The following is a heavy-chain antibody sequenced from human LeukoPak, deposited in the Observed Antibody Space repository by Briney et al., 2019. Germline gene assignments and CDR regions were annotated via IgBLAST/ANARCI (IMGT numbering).Heavy chain of an antibody. CDR1: GFTFSHYW. V-gene: IGHV3-7*04. J-gene: IGHJ6*02. CDR3: ARGYYFDSSPHYYFGMDV. Sequence: PGGSLRLSCAASGFTFSHYWMSWVRQAPGKGLEWVTNIKKDGSEKYYVDSVQGRFTVSRDNANTSLYLQMNSLRAEDSAVYYCARGYYFDSSPHYYFGMDVWGQGTTVTVSS. CDR2: IKKDGSEK. D-gene: IGHD3-22*01.